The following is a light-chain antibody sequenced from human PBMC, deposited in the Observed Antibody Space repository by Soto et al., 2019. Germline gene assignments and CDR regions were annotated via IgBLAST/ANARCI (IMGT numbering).Light chain of an antibody. Sequence: EIVLTQSPGTLSLSPGERATLSCRASQSISSIYLAWYQQKPGQAPRLLVYGASSRATGIPDRISGSGSGTDSPPTISRLEPEDFAVYYCQQYGSSRTFGQGTKVEIK. CDR1: QSISSIY. CDR3: QQYGSSRT. V-gene: IGKV3-20*01. CDR2: GAS. J-gene: IGKJ1*01.